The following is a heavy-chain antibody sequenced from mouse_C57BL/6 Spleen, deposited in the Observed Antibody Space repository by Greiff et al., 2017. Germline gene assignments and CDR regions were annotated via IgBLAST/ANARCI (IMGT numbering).Heavy chain of an antibody. J-gene: IGHJ2*01. CDR3: ARLDYVPYYFDY. Sequence: EVQLQQSGPELVKPGASVKISCKASGYTFTDYYMNWVKQSHGKSLEWIGDINPNNGGTSYNQKFKGKATLTVDKSSSTAYMELRSLTSEDSAVYYCARLDYVPYYFDYWGQGTTLTVSS. CDR1: GYTFTDYY. CDR2: INPNNGGT. D-gene: IGHD1-1*02. V-gene: IGHV1-26*01.